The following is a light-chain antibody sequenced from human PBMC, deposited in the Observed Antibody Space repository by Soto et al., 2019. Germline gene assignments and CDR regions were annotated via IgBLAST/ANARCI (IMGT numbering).Light chain of an antibody. Sequence: QSVLTQPASVSGSPGQSITISCTGASSDVGNYNYVSWYQQHPDKAPKLIIYEVSNRPSGVSNRFSGSKSGNTASLTISGLQAEDETDYYCSSYTSTGTPFVFGTGTKVTVL. CDR1: SSDVGNYNY. J-gene: IGLJ1*01. CDR2: EVS. V-gene: IGLV2-14*01. CDR3: SSYTSTGTPFV.